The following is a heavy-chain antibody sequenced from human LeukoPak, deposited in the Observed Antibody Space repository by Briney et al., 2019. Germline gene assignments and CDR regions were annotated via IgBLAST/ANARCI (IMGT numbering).Heavy chain of an antibody. CDR2: IYYSGST. J-gene: IGHJ3*02. Sequence: SETLSLTCAVYGGSFSSYYWGWIRQPPGKGLEWIGSIYYSGSTYYNPSLKSRVTISVDTSKNQFSLKLSSVTAADTAVYYCAALRRDIVVVVAATYAFDIWGQGTMVTVSS. CDR3: AALRRDIVVVVAATYAFDI. D-gene: IGHD2-15*01. V-gene: IGHV4-39*01. CDR1: GGSFSSYY.